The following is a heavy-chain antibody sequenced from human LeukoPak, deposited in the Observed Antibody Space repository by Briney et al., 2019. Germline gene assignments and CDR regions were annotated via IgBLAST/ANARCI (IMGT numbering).Heavy chain of an antibody. J-gene: IGHJ4*02. D-gene: IGHD1-26*01. Sequence: SVKVSCKASGYTFSGHNIHWVRQAPGQGLEWMGRIIPILGIANYAQKFQGRVTITADKSTSTAYMELSSLRSGDTAVYYCAISRSYGAFYNFDYWGQGTLVTVSS. CDR3: AISRSYGAFYNFDY. CDR2: IIPILGIA. CDR1: GYTFSGHN. V-gene: IGHV1-69*02.